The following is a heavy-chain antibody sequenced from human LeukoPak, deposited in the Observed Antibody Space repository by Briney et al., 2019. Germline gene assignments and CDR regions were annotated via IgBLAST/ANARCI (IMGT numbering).Heavy chain of an antibody. D-gene: IGHD4-17*01. CDR3: ASGGYGHRPMGLAFDY. CDR2: ISGSGDST. Sequence: GGSLRLSCAASGFTFSSYAMSWVRQAPGKGLEWVSAISGSGDSTFYADSVKGRFTISRDNSNNTLYMQMNSLRAEDTAVYYCASGGYGHRPMGLAFDYWGQGTLVTVSS. V-gene: IGHV3-23*01. CDR1: GFTFSSYA. J-gene: IGHJ4*02.